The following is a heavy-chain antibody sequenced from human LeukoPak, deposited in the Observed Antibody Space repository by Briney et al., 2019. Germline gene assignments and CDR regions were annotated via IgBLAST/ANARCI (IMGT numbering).Heavy chain of an antibody. CDR3: ASEYYDYVWGSYRYTVFDY. Sequence: SSETLSLTCTVSGGSISSYYWSWIRQPPGKGLEWIGYIYYSGSTNYNPSLKSRVTISVDTSKNQFSLKLSSVTAADTAVYYCASEYYDYVWGSYRYTVFDYWGQGTLVTVSS. CDR2: IYYSGST. J-gene: IGHJ4*02. V-gene: IGHV4-59*08. D-gene: IGHD3-16*02. CDR1: GGSISSYY.